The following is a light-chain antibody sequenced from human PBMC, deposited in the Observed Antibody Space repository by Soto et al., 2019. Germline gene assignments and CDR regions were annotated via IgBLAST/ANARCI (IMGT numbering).Light chain of an antibody. V-gene: IGKV3-15*01. CDR3: QQYSNWPWT. J-gene: IGKJ1*01. CDR2: GAS. Sequence: EIVMTQSPATLSVSPGERATLSCRASQSVSSYFAWYQQNPGQAPRLLIYGASTRATGIPARFSGSGSGTEFTLTISSLQSEDFAVYYCQQYSNWPWTFGQGTKVEIK. CDR1: QSVSSY.